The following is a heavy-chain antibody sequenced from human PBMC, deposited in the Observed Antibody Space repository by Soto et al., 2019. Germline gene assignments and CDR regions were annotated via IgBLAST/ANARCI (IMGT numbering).Heavy chain of an antibody. Sequence: GGSLRLSCAASGFTFSDYYMNWIRQAPGKGLEWLSYISSSSSYTDYADSVKGRFTISRDNAKNSLYLQMNSLRVEDTAVYFCARDIHYGSGRGWFDPWGQGTLVTSPQ. CDR1: GFTFSDYY. CDR2: ISSSSSYT. D-gene: IGHD3-10*01. J-gene: IGHJ5*02. V-gene: IGHV3-11*06. CDR3: ARDIHYGSGRGWFDP.